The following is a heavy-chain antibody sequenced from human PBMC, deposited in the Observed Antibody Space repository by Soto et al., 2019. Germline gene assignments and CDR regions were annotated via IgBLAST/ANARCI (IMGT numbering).Heavy chain of an antibody. Sequence: QVQLVESGGGVVQPGRSLRLSCAASGFTFSSYAMHWVRQAPGKGLEWVAVISYDASNKYYADSVKGRFTISRDNSKNTLYLQMNRMRAEDTAVYYCARDTQQDVFYCYYGMDVWGQGPTVTVSS. CDR2: ISYDASNK. D-gene: IGHD6-13*01. V-gene: IGHV3-30-3*01. CDR1: GFTFSSYA. CDR3: ARDTQQDVFYCYYGMDV. J-gene: IGHJ6*02.